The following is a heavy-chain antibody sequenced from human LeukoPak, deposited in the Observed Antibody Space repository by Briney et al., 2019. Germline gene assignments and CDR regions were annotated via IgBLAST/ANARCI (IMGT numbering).Heavy chain of an antibody. V-gene: IGHV3-48*01. CDR1: GFTFSSYS. D-gene: IGHD3-3*01. CDR3: ARSRGGGITIFKTPRPAFDP. J-gene: IGHJ5*02. CDR2: ITSGSSTI. Sequence: TGGSLRLSCAASGFTFSSYSMSWVRQAPGKGLEWVSYITSGSSTIYYADSVKGRFTISRDNAKNSLYLQMNSLRAEDTAVYYCARSRGGGITIFKTPRPAFDPWGQGTLVTVSS.